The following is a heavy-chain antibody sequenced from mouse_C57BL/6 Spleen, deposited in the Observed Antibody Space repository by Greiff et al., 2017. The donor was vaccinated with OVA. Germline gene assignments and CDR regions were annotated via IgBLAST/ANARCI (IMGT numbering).Heavy chain of an antibody. CDR3: ARYRGGYFDY. CDR2: IDPSDSYT. Sequence: VQLVESGAELVKPGASVKLSCKASGYTFTSYWMQWVKQRPGQGLEWIGEIDPSDSYTNYNQKFKGKATLTVDTSSSTAYMQLSSLTSEDSAVYYCARYRGGYFDYWGQGTTLTVSS. CDR1: GYTFTSYW. J-gene: IGHJ2*01. V-gene: IGHV1-50*01.